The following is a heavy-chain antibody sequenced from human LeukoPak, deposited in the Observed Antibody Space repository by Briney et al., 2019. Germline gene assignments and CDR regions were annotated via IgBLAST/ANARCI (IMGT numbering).Heavy chain of an antibody. CDR1: GFTFSSYS. CDR2: FTSSSRSI. D-gene: IGHD2-8*01. CDR3: AKDRNVYAAQGYMDV. Sequence: GGSLRLSCAASGFTFSSYSMTWVRQAPGKGLEWVSSFTSSSRSIYYADPVKGRFTISRDNSKNTLYLQMNSLRAEDTAVYYCAKDRNVYAAQGYMDVWGKGTTVTVSS. V-gene: IGHV3-23*01. J-gene: IGHJ6*03.